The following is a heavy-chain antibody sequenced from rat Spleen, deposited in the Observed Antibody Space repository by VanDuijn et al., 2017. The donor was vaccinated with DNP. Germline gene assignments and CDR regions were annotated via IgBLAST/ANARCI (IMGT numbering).Heavy chain of an antibody. J-gene: IGHJ2*01. Sequence: EVQLVESGGGLVQPGNSLKLSCAASGFTFSNYDMAWVRQAPTKGLEWVTSITNSGGSTYYRDSVKGRFTISRDNAKSTLYLQMNSLRSEDMATYYCARHGRRVFDYWGQGVMVTVSS. D-gene: IGHD1-11*01. CDR2: ITNSGGST. V-gene: IGHV5S23*01. CDR1: GFTFSNYD. CDR3: ARHGRRVFDY.